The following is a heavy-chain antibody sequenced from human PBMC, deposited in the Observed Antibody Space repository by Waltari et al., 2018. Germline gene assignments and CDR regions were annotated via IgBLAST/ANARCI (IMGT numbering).Heavy chain of an antibody. Sequence: VQLVESGGALVQPGGSLRLSCVGSGFTFGSYWMHWVRQVPGKGLIWGSRIKTDGVTADYVDSGKGRLTIARDNADNTMYLQMNSLRAEDTAVYYCARGGSGGTYGLFDYWGQGTLVTVSS. CDR3: ARGGSGGTYGLFDY. D-gene: IGHD2-15*01. V-gene: IGHV3-74*01. CDR1: GFTFGSYW. CDR2: IKTDGVTA. J-gene: IGHJ4*02.